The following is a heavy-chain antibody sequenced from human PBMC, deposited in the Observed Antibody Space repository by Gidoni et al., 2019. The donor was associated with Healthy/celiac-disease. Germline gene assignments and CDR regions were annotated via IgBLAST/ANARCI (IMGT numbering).Heavy chain of an antibody. J-gene: IGHJ4*02. CDR1: GFTFSSYA. Sequence: EVQLLEAGGGLVQPGGSLRLSCAASGFTFSSYAMSWVRQAPGKGLEWVSAISGSGGSTYYADSVKGRFTISRDNSKTTLYLQMNSLSAEDTAVYYCAKDLVATYYFDYWGQGTLVTVSS. D-gene: IGHD5-12*01. V-gene: IGHV3-23*01. CDR2: ISGSGGST. CDR3: AKDLVATYYFDY.